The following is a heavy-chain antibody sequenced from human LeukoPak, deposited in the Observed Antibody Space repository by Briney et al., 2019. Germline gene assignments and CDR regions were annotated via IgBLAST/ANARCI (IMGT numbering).Heavy chain of an antibody. Sequence: SETLSLTCTVSGGSISSYYWSWIRQPPGKGLEWIGYIYYSGSTNYNPSPKSRVTMSVDTSKNQFSLKLSSVTAADTAVYYCARGGWYGYNSFDYWGQGTLVTVSS. V-gene: IGHV4-59*12. CDR2: IYYSGST. CDR1: GGSISSYY. CDR3: ARGGWYGYNSFDY. D-gene: IGHD5-12*01. J-gene: IGHJ4*02.